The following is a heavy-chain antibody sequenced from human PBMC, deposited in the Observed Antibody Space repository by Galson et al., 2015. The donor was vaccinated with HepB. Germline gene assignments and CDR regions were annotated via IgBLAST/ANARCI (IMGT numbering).Heavy chain of an antibody. CDR2: IWYDGSNK. CDR3: ARDFMVVGATHDAFDI. Sequence: SLRLSCAASGFTFSSYGMHWVRQAPGKGLEWVAVIWYDGSNKYYADSVKGRFTISRDNSKNTLYLQMNSLRAEDTAVYYCARDFMVVGATHDAFDIWGQGTMVTVSS. V-gene: IGHV3-33*08. J-gene: IGHJ3*02. CDR1: GFTFSSYG. D-gene: IGHD1-26*01.